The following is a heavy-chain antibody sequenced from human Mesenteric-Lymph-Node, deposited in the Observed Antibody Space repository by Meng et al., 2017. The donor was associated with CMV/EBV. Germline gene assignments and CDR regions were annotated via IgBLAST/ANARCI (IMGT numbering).Heavy chain of an antibody. D-gene: IGHD6-19*01. J-gene: IGHJ6*02. V-gene: IGHV3-9*01. CDR3: AKSQIAMTGTTPIRYYYYGMDV. CDR2: ISWNSGST. Sequence: GGSLRLSCAASGFTFDDYAMHWVRQAPGKGLEWVSGISWNSGSTGYADSVKGRFTISRDNAKNSLYLQMNSLKTEDTALYYCAKSQIAMTGTTPIRYYYYGMDVWGQGTTVTVSS. CDR1: GFTFDDYA.